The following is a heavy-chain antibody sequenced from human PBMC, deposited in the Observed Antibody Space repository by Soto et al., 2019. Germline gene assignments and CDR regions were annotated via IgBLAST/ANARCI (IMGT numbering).Heavy chain of an antibody. CDR2: INRSGST. J-gene: IGHJ4*02. CDR3: ARGAPHEY. CDR1: GGSFSDYY. V-gene: IGHV4-34*01. Sequence: QVQLQQWGAGLLKPSETLSLTCAVYGGSFSDYYWSWVRQPPGKGLEWICEINRSGSTNYNPSLTSRVTMSLDTSNNQFSLRLSSVTAADTDVYYCARGAPHEYWGQGTLVTVSS.